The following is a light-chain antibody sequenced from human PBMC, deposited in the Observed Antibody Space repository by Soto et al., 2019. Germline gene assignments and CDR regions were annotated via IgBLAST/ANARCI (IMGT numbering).Light chain of an antibody. CDR2: GAS. V-gene: IGKV3-20*01. CDR3: QQFGSSSYT. Sequence: EIVLTQSPGTLSLSAGERATLSCRASQSVSSWYLAWYQQKSGQAPRLLVSGASSRASGIPDRFSGSGSGTDFTLTISGLEPEDFAVYYCQQFGSSSYTFGQGTKLEIK. CDR1: QSVSSWY. J-gene: IGKJ2*01.